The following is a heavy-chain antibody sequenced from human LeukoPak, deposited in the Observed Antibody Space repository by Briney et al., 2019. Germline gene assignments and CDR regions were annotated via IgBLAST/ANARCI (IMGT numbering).Heavy chain of an antibody. Sequence: GGSLRLSCSASGFTFSSYAMHWVRQAPGKGLEYVSAISSDGVTTYYADPVKGRFTISRDNSKNTLYLQMSSLRAEDTAVYYCVKAMATYGYRVPFDYWGQGTLVTVSS. D-gene: IGHD5-18*01. V-gene: IGHV3-64D*09. CDR1: GFTFSSYA. J-gene: IGHJ4*02. CDR3: VKAMATYGYRVPFDY. CDR2: ISSDGVTT.